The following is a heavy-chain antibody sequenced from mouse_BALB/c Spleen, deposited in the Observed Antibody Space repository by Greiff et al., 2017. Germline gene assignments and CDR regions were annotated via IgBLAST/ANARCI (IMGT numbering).Heavy chain of an antibody. J-gene: IGHJ3*01. CDR3: ARIRRYDYDTDGTWFAY. CDR2: IWSGGST. V-gene: IGHV2-2*02. Sequence: QVQLQQSGPGLVQPSQSLSITCTVSGFSLTSYGVHWVRQSPGKGLEWLGVIWSGGSTDYNAAFISRLSISKDNSKSQVFFKMNSLQANDTAIYYCARIRRYDYDTDGTWFAYWGQGTLVTVSA. D-gene: IGHD2-4*01. CDR1: GFSLTSYG.